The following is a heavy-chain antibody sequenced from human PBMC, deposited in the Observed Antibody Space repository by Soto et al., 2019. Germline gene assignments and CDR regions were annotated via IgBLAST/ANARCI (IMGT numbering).Heavy chain of an antibody. D-gene: IGHD1-1*01. CDR1: GFTFSSCA. CDR2: ISGSGVSA. CDR3: AKGVYNWNDEGVEY. J-gene: IGHJ4*02. V-gene: IGHV3-23*01. Sequence: EVRLLESGGGLVQPGGSLRLSCAASGFTFSSCAMSWVRQTAGKGLEWVSGISGSGVSAFYVDSVKGRFTISRDNSKNTVYLQMNSLRAEDTAVYYCAKGVYNWNDEGVEYWGQGTLVTVSS.